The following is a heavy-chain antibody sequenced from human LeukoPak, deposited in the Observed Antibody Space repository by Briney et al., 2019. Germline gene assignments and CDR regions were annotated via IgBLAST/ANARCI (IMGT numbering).Heavy chain of an antibody. CDR2: LKSKGSGGTT. CDR1: GFTFIDAW. Sequence: PGGSLRLSCVASGFTFIDAWMSWVRQAPGKGLEWVGRLKSKGSGGTTDYAAPVKGRFTISRDDSKNTLYLQMSSLEIEDTAVYYCAKDQGEYSRSYSPFDYWGQGTLVTVSS. CDR3: AKDQGEYSRSYSPFDY. J-gene: IGHJ4*02. D-gene: IGHD6-6*01. V-gene: IGHV3-15*01.